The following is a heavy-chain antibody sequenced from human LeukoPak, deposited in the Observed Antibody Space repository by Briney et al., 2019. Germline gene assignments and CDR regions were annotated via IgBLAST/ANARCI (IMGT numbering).Heavy chain of an antibody. D-gene: IGHD3-22*01. V-gene: IGHV3-23*01. Sequence: PGGFLRLSCAASGFTFSSYAMSWVRQAPGKGLEWVSVISGSGGSTYYADSVKGRFTISRDNSKNTLYLQMNSLRAEDTAVYYCAKSIGSGSYYGGDYWGQGTLVTVSS. CDR1: GFTFSSYA. CDR2: ISGSGGST. CDR3: AKSIGSGSYYGGDY. J-gene: IGHJ4*02.